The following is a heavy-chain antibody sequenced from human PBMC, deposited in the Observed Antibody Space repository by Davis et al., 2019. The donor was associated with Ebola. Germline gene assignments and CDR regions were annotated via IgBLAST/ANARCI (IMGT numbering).Heavy chain of an antibody. CDR3: ARDVSA. J-gene: IGHJ5*02. V-gene: IGHV4-59*01. Sequence: MPSETLSLTCTVSGGSISSYYWSWIRQPPGKGLEWIGYIYYSGSTNYNPSLKSRVTISVDTSKNQFSLKLSSVTAADTAVYYCARDVSAWGQGTLVTVSA. CDR1: GGSISSYY. D-gene: IGHD2/OR15-2a*01. CDR2: IYYSGST.